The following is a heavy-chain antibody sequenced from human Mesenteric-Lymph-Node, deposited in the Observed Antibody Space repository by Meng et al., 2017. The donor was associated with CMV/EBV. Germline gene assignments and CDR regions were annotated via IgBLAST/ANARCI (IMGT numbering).Heavy chain of an antibody. CDR2: VKSASAGGAA. D-gene: IGHD1-26*01. V-gene: IGHV3-15*07. Sequence: EVQLVESGGGLVKPGGSLRLPCVASDFTLNGAWMNWVRQAPGKGLEWVGRVKSASAGGAADAAAPVKGRFTVSRDDSRKTVHLQMDNLKIEDTAVYYCTTGWDQYFDFWGQGALVTVSS. J-gene: IGHJ4*02. CDR1: DFTLNGAW. CDR3: TTGWDQYFDF.